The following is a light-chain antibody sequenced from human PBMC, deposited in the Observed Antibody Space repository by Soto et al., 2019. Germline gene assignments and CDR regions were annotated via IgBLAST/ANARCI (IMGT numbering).Light chain of an antibody. CDR2: SDY. J-gene: IGLJ2*01. CDR3: QVWDSSSDHVV. Sequence: SYELTQPHSVSVATAQMARITCGRNSTGVHWYQQEAGQDPVLVIYSDYNRPSGIPERFSGSNPGNTATLTISRIEAGDEADYYCQVWDSSSDHVVFGGGTKLTVL. V-gene: IGLV3-12*02. CDR1: STG.